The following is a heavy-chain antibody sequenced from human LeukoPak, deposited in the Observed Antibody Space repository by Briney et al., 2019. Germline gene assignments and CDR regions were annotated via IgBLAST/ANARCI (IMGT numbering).Heavy chain of an antibody. CDR2: IYYSGST. Sequence: SETLSLTCTVSGGSISSSSYYWGWIRQPPGKGLEWIGSIYYSGSTYYNPSLKSRVTISVDTSKNQFSLKLSSVTAADTAVYYCARQTLLVVITSHRWFDYWGQGTLVTVSS. CDR1: GGSISSSSYY. D-gene: IGHD3-22*01. V-gene: IGHV4-39*01. CDR3: ARQTLLVVITSHRWFDY. J-gene: IGHJ4*02.